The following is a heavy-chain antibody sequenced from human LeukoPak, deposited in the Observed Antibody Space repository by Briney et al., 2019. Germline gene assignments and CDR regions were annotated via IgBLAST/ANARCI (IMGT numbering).Heavy chain of an antibody. V-gene: IGHV3-74*03. CDR1: GFAFSGKW. CDR2: IKGDGSST. CDR3: ARSDWLDS. Sequence: GGSLRLSCAASGFAFSGKWMHWVRQAPGKGLVWVSRIKGDGSSTTYADSVKGRFTISRDNAKNTLHLQMDSLRAEDTAVYYCARSDWLDSWGQGTLVTVSS. J-gene: IGHJ5*01.